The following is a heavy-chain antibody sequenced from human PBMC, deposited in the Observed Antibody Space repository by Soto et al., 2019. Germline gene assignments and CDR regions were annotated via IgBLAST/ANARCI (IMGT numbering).Heavy chain of an antibody. CDR2: IGTSRKYI. J-gene: IGHJ3*02. CDR3: VRDRDWAFDI. V-gene: IGHV3-48*02. D-gene: IGHD3-9*01. Sequence: GGSLRLSCAASGYIFSDYSMNWVRQAPGKGLEWASYIGTSRKYIFYRDSVRGRFTISRDNARNSLYLQLNSLRDEDTAVYYCVRDRDWAFDIWGQGTMVTVSS. CDR1: GYIFSDYS.